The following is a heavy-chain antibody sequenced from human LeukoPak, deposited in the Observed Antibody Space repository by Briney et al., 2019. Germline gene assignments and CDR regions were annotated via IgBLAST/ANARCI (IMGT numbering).Heavy chain of an antibody. CDR3: ARDSCSSTSRPLRGLDY. CDR2: IWYDGSNK. Sequence: PGGSLRLSCAASGFTFSSYGMHWVRQAPGKGLEWVAVIWYDGSNKYYADSVKGRFTISRDNSKNTLYLQMNSLRAEGTAVYYCARDSCSSTSRPLRGLDYWGQGTLVTVSS. CDR1: GFTFSSYG. D-gene: IGHD2-2*01. J-gene: IGHJ4*02. V-gene: IGHV3-33*01.